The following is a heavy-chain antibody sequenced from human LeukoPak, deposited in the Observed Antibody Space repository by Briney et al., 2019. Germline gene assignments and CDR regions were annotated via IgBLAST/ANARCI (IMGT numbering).Heavy chain of an antibody. Sequence: GRSLRLSCAASGFALQNYAMHWVRQAPGGGLEWVSSVSWDNGHIAYADSVKGRFSISRDNAKNSLHLQMSSLRPEDTALYYCARGPGWALHKRYFDSWGQGALVIVSS. CDR2: VSWDNGHI. CDR3: ARGPGWALHKRYFDS. J-gene: IGHJ4*02. D-gene: IGHD1-26*01. CDR1: GFALQNYA. V-gene: IGHV3-9*01.